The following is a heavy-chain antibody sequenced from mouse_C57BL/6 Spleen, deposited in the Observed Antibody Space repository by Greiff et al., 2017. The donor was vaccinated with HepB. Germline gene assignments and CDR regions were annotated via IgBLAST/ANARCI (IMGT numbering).Heavy chain of an antibody. Sequence: QVQLKQSGAELVKPGASVKISCKASGYAFSSYWMNWVKQRPGKGLEWIGQIYPGDGDTNYNGKFKGKATLTADKSSSTAYMQLSSLTSEDSAVYFCARRERPYYFDYWGQGTTLTVSS. V-gene: IGHV1-80*01. J-gene: IGHJ2*01. CDR2: IYPGDGDT. D-gene: IGHD1-2*01. CDR1: GYAFSSYW. CDR3: ARRERPYYFDY.